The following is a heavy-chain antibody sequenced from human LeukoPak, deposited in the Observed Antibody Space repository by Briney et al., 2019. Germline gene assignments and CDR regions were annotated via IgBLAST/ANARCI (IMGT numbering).Heavy chain of an antibody. CDR1: GFTFSSYA. J-gene: IGHJ5*02. V-gene: IGHV3-30-3*01. CDR3: ARVFSSSVGPWFDP. Sequence: GGSLRLSCAASGFTFSSYAMHWVRQAPGKGLEWVAVVSYDGSNKYYADSVKGRFTISRDNAKNSLYLQMNSLRAEDTAVYYCARVFSSSVGPWFDPWGQGTLVTVSS. CDR2: VSYDGSNK. D-gene: IGHD6-13*01.